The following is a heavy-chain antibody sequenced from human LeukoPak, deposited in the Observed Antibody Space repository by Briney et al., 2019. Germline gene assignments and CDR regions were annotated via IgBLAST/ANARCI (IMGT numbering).Heavy chain of an antibody. CDR2: ISAYNGDT. V-gene: IGHV1-18*01. CDR3: ARDIPEYYYDSSGYYYFDY. Sequence: ASVKVSRKASVYTFTSYGIRWVRQAPGQGLEWMGLISAYNGDTNYAQKLQGRVNITTDTSTSTAYMELRSLRSDDTAVYYCARDIPEYYYDSSGYYYFDYWGQGTLVTVSS. D-gene: IGHD3-22*01. CDR1: VYTFTSYG. J-gene: IGHJ4*02.